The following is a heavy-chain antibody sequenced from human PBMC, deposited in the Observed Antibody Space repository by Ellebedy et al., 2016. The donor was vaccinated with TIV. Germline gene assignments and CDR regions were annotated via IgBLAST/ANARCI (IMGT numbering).Heavy chain of an antibody. CDR2: IYYSGST. V-gene: IGHV4-59*01. Sequence: SETLSLXCTVPGGSISGYYWSWIRQPPGKGLEWIGYIYYSGSTNYNPSLKSRVTISVDTSKNQFSLKLSSVTAADTAVYYCARASYYYGSGTPPGGMDVWGQGTTVTVSS. D-gene: IGHD3-10*01. CDR3: ARASYYYGSGTPPGGMDV. CDR1: GGSISGYY. J-gene: IGHJ6*02.